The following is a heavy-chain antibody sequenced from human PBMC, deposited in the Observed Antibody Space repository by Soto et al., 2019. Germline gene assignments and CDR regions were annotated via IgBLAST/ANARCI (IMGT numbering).Heavy chain of an antibody. CDR2: ISSDGSKK. V-gene: IGHV3-30*18. CDR3: AKGDYYDSSGPFDY. Sequence: GGSLRLSCAASGFTFNNYGIHWVRQTPGQGLEWVAVISSDGSKKYYADSVKGRFTISRDNSKNTLYLQMSSLRAEDTAVYYCAKGDYYDSSGPFDYWGQGTVVTVSS. J-gene: IGHJ4*02. D-gene: IGHD3-22*01. CDR1: GFTFNNYG.